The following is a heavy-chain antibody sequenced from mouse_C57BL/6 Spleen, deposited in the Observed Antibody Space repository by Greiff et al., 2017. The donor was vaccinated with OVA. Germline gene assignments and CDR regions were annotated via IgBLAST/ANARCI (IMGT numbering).Heavy chain of an antibody. J-gene: IGHJ3*01. V-gene: IGHV1-53*01. CDR2: INPSNGGT. Sequence: VQLQQPGTELVKPGASVKLSCKASGYTFTCSGKHWVKQRPGQGLEWIGNINPSNGGTNYNEKFKRKATLTADKASSTAYMQLSSLTSEDAAVYYCARDYDWFAYWGQVTRVTVSA. D-gene: IGHD2-4*01. CDR1: GYTFTCSG. CDR3: ARDYDWFAY.